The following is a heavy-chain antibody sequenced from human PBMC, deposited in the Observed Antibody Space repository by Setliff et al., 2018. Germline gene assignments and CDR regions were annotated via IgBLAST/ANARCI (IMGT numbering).Heavy chain of an antibody. J-gene: IGHJ4*02. CDR3: ASAEVVVAP. D-gene: IGHD2-15*01. V-gene: IGHV3-48*01. CDR1: GFTFSIYS. Sequence: LSCAASGFTFSIYSMNWVRQAPGKGLEWISYTSSGSNSIYYADSVMGRFTISRDNARNSLYLQMNRLRPEDTAVYYCASAEVVVAPWGQGTLVTVSS. CDR2: TSSGSNSI.